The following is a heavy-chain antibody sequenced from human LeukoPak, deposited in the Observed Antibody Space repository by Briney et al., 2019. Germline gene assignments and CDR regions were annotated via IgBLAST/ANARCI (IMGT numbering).Heavy chain of an antibody. J-gene: IGHJ4*02. V-gene: IGHV3-30-3*01. Sequence: GGSLRLSCAASGFTFSSYAMHWVRQAPGKGLEWVAVISYDGSNKYYADSVKGRFTISRDNSKNTLCLQMNSLRAEDTAVYYCARGQGIGYYYDSSGIGYFDYWGQGTLVTVSS. D-gene: IGHD3-22*01. CDR2: ISYDGSNK. CDR3: ARGQGIGYYYDSSGIGYFDY. CDR1: GFTFSSYA.